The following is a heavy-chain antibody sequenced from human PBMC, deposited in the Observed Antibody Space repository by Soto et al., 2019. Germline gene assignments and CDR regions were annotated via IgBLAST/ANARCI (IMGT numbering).Heavy chain of an antibody. J-gene: IGHJ4*02. Sequence: APVKVSCKASGYTFTRHGFAGVREDPGQGLEWMGWISTYNGKTDYAEKFQGRVTMTADTRTNTGYMELSSLRSEDTAVYYCARDWQLEPAGYFDYWGQLTLVTVPS. CDR2: ISTYNGKT. CDR3: ARDWQLEPAGYFDY. CDR1: GYTFTRHG. D-gene: IGHD1-1*01. V-gene: IGHV1-18*01.